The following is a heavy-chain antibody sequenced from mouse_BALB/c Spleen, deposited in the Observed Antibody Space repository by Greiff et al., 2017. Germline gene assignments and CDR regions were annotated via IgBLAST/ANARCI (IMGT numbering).Heavy chain of an antibody. Sequence: EVQVVESGGGLVQPGGSLKLSCAASGFTFSSYGMSWVRQTPDKRLELVATINSNGGSTYYPDSVKGRFTISRDNAKNTLYLQMSSLKSEDTAMYYCAREDYYGPYWYFDVWGAGTTVTVSS. CDR2: INSNGGST. CDR3: AREDYYGPYWYFDV. CDR1: GFTFSSYG. D-gene: IGHD1-2*01. J-gene: IGHJ1*01. V-gene: IGHV5-6-3*01.